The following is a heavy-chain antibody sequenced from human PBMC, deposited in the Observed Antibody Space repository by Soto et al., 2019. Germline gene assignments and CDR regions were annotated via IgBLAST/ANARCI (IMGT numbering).Heavy chain of an antibody. CDR1: GFTFSSYA. V-gene: IGHV3-23*01. CDR2: ISGSGGST. Sequence: PGGSLRLSCAASGFTFSSYAMSWVRQAPGKGLEWVSAISGSGGSTYYADSVKGRFTISRDNSKNTLYLQMNSLRAEDTAVYYCAQQYTIGGSNYGIDVWGQGTTVPVSS. J-gene: IGHJ6*02. CDR3: AQQYTIGGSNYGIDV. D-gene: IGHD1-1*01.